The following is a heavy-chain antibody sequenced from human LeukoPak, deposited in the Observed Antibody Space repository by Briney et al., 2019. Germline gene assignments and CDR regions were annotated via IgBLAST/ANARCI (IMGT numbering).Heavy chain of an antibody. D-gene: IGHD3-10*01. CDR1: GFTFSSYG. CDR3: ASITMVRGRVVAEYYFDY. V-gene: IGHV3-30*03. Sequence: GGSLRLSCAASGFTFSSYGMHWVRQAPGKGLEWVAVISYDGSNKYYADSVKGRFTISRDNSKNTLYLQMNSLRAEDTAVYYCASITMVRGRVVAEYYFDYWGQGTLVTVSS. CDR2: ISYDGSNK. J-gene: IGHJ4*02.